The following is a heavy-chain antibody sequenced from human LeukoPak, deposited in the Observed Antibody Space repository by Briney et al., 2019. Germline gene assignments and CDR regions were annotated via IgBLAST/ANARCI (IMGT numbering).Heavy chain of an antibody. J-gene: IGHJ4*02. CDR2: VYYSGST. CDR3: ARTRYYYNSRSYGAPYYFDY. V-gene: IGHV4-39*01. Sequence: SETLSLTCAVSGGSISSNSYYWGWIRQPPGKGLEWIGSVYYSGSTYYNPSLKSRVTISVDTSKNQFSLKLSSVTAADTAVYYCARTRYYYNSRSYGAPYYFDYWGQGTLVTVSS. D-gene: IGHD3-10*01. CDR1: GGSISSNSYY.